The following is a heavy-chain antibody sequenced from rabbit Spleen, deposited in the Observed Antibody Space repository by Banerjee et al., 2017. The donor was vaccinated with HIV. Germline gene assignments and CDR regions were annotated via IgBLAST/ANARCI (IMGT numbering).Heavy chain of an antibody. J-gene: IGHJ4*01. V-gene: IGHV1S40*01. CDR1: GDYFSGGSY. CDR3: ARGYSSGYHNYVEAFNL. D-gene: IGHD1-1*01. Sequence: QLVGECGGELVKPGACLTRTCIASGDYFSGGSYMCWVRQAPGKGLEWIACIYGGSSGSTYYASWAKGRFTISKTTSTTVTLQMSSLTASDTATYFCARGYSSGYHNYVEAFNLWGPGTLVTVS. CDR2: IYGGSSGST.